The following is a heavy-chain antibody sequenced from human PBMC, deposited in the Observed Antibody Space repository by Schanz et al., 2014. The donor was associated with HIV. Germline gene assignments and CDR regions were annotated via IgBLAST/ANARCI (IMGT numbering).Heavy chain of an antibody. D-gene: IGHD6-13*01. V-gene: IGHV1-2*02. J-gene: IGHJ5*01. CDR1: GYSFIGYY. Sequence: QVQLVQSGAEVKKPGASVKVSCKASGYSFIGYYMHWVRQAPGQGPEWMGWINPNSGGTKYAQRFQGRVTMTRDTSTSTVYMDLSSLTSEDTAVYYCARDKSGSSWYDSWGQGTLVTVSS. CDR3: ARDKSGSSWYDS. CDR2: INPNSGGT.